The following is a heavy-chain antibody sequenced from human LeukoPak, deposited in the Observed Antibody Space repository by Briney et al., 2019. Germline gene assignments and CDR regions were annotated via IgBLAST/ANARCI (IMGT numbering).Heavy chain of an antibody. V-gene: IGHV4-30-2*01. Sequence: PSQTLSLTCTVSGDSISSGGYYWSWIRQPPGKGLEWIGYIYHSGSTYYNPSLKSRVTISVDRSKNQFSLKLSSVTAADTAVYFCARGAGVGANRLFDYWGQGTLVTVSS. D-gene: IGHD1-26*01. J-gene: IGHJ4*02. CDR1: GDSISSGGYY. CDR3: ARGAGVGANRLFDY. CDR2: IYHSGST.